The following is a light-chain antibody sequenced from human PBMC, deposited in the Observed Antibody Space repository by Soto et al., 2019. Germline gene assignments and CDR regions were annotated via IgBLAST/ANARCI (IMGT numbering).Light chain of an antibody. CDR1: QSVSSSY. CDR3: HQSDISPLA. V-gene: IGKV3-20*01. J-gene: IGKJ4*01. Sequence: EIVLPQSPGTLSLSPGERATLSCRASQSVSSSYLAWYQQKPGQAPRLLIYGASSRATGIPDRFSGSGSGTDFTLTISRLEPEDLAVDYCHQSDISPLALGGGTRVEIK. CDR2: GAS.